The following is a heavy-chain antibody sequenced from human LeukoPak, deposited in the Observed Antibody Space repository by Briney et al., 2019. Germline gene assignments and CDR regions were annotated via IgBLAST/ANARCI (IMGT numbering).Heavy chain of an antibody. V-gene: IGHV3-7*01. CDR3: AKSPEAITMVRGVPPRNFDY. J-gene: IGHJ4*02. CDR1: GFIFSSYW. D-gene: IGHD3-10*01. Sequence: PGGSLRLSCAASGFIFSSYWMTWVRQAPGKGLEWVASIKQDGSEKYYVDFVKGRFTVYRDNAKNSLYLQMNSLRAEDTAVYYCAKSPEAITMVRGVPPRNFDYWGQGTLVTVSS. CDR2: IKQDGSEK.